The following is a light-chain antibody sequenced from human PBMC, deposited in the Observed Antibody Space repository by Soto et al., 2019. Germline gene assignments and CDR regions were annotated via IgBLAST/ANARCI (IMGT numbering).Light chain of an antibody. CDR2: EVS. CDR1: TSDVGGYNH. Sequence: QSALTQPASVSGSPGQSIAISCTGTTSDVGGYNHVSWYQQHPGKAPKLMIYEVSDRPSGVPNRFSGSKSGSTASLTISGLQADDEADYYCSSYASSRTWVFGGGTQLTVL. CDR3: SSYASSRTWV. J-gene: IGLJ3*02. V-gene: IGLV2-14*01.